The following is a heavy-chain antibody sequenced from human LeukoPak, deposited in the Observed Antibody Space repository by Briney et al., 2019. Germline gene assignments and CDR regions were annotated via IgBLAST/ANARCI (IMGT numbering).Heavy chain of an antibody. CDR2: IYTSGST. Sequence: SETLSLTCTVSGGSISSYYWSWIRQPAGKGLEWIGRIYTSGSTNYNPSLKSRVTISVDTSKNQFSLKLSSVTAADTAVYYCARGVVVAATEAPFDYWGQGTLVTVSS. CDR3: ARGVVVAATEAPFDY. J-gene: IGHJ4*02. CDR1: GGSISSYY. V-gene: IGHV4-4*07. D-gene: IGHD2-15*01.